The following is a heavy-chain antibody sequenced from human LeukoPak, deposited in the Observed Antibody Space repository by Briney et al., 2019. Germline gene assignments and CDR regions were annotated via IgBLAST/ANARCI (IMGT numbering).Heavy chain of an antibody. CDR1: GFTFSSYG. D-gene: IGHD6-19*01. CDR2: ILYDGSNK. Sequence: GGSLRLSCAASGFTFSSYGMHWVRQAPGKGLEWVAVILYDGSNKYYADSVKGRFTISRDNSKNTLYLQMNSLRAEDTAVYYCAKEQWLVRSDYWGQGTLVTVSS. CDR3: AKEQWLVRSDY. J-gene: IGHJ4*02. V-gene: IGHV3-30*18.